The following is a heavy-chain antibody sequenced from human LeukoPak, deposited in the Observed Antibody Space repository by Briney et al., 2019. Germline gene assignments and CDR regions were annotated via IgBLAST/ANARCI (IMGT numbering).Heavy chain of an antibody. D-gene: IGHD3-10*01. CDR1: GYTFTGYG. CDR3: ARAKGYYYGSGHAFDI. J-gene: IGHJ3*02. V-gene: IGHV1-18*01. Sequence: ASVKVSCKASGYTFTGYGISWVRQAPGQGLEWMGWISAYNGNTNYAQKLQGRVTMTTDTSTSTAYMELRSLRSDDTAVYYCARAKGYYYGSGHAFDIWGQGTMVTVSS. CDR2: ISAYNGNT.